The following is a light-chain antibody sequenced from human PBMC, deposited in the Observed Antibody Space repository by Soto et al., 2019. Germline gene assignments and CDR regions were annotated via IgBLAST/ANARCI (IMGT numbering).Light chain of an antibody. CDR1: QNIGSW. V-gene: IGKV1-5*01. CDR2: DAF. Sequence: DIQMTQSPSTLSASVGDRVIITCRTSQNIGSWLAWDQHKPGKAPKFLIYDAFSLESGVPSRFSGSGTGTEFTLTISSLQPGDSATYYCQQDSNYPLTFGQGTKVEIK. J-gene: IGKJ3*01. CDR3: QQDSNYPLT.